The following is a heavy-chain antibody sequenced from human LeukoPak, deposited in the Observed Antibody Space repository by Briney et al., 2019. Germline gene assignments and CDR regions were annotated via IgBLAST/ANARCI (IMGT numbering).Heavy chain of an antibody. CDR2: ISSSSSYI. CDR1: GFTFSSYT. D-gene: IGHD3-22*01. Sequence: GGSLRLSCAASGFTFSSYTMNWVRQAPGKGLEWVSFISSSSSYIYYADSVKGRFTISRDNAKKSLYLQMNSLRAEDTAVYYCAKSPYYYDKGYFDYWGQGTLVTVSS. CDR3: AKSPYYYDKGYFDY. V-gene: IGHV3-21*04. J-gene: IGHJ4*02.